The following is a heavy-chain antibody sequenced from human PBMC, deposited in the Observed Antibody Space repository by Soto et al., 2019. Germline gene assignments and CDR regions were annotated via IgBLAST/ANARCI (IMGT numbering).Heavy chain of an antibody. CDR3: VKGGSIAARLVALFDY. Sequence: PGGCTRLSCATSGFSLRDWAMNWVRQAPGKGLEYVSAISSNGGSTYYADSVKGRFTISRDNSKNTLYLQMSSLRAEDTAVYYCVKGGSIAARLVALFDYWGQGTLVTVSS. V-gene: IGHV3-64D*08. CDR2: ISSNGGST. CDR1: GFSLRDWA. D-gene: IGHD6-6*01. J-gene: IGHJ4*02.